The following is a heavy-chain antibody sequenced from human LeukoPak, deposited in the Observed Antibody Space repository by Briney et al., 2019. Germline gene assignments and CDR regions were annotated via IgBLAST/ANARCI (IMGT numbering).Heavy chain of an antibody. D-gene: IGHD2-2*01. J-gene: IGHJ6*02. CDR3: ARVRCSSTNCYARYHYGMDV. V-gene: IGHV4-31*03. Sequence: SETLSLTCTVSGGSISSGGYYWNWIRQHPGKGLEWIGYIYYSGSTYYYPSLKSRVTISVDTSKNQFSLKLSSVTAADTAVYYCARVRCSSTNCYARYHYGMDVWGQGTTVTVSS. CDR1: GGSISSGGYY. CDR2: IYYSGST.